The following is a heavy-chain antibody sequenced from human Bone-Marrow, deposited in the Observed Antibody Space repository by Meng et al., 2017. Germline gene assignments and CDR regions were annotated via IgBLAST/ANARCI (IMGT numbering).Heavy chain of an antibody. V-gene: IGHV4-31*01. Sequence: QQHESGPGLVLPQQALSFPAKLSGGPYNIACYYRGWIRQHPRKGLAWLGYSYYTENTYYNPSLKSPMTISLDKSNNQFSLKLNSVTVADTAVYYCARGRASCSSGGCSLGWFDPWGQGTLVTVSS. D-gene: IGHD2-15*01. CDR3: ARGRASCSSGGCSLGWFDP. CDR2: SYYTENT. J-gene: IGHJ5*02. CDR1: GGPYNIACYY.